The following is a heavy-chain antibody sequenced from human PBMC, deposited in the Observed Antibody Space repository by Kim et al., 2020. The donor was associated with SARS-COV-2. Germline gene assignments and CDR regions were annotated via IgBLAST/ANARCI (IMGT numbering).Heavy chain of an antibody. CDR1: GFTFSGFA. D-gene: IGHD3-22*01. J-gene: IGHJ4*02. CDR3: ARNYYDGSGRLDY. CDR2: MSHDGSSS. Sequence: GGSLRLSCAASGFTFSGFAMSWVRQAPGKGLEWVALMSHDGSSSTYADSVKGRFTISRDNSKNTLYLQVNSLRAEDTALYYCARNYYDGSGRLDYWGQGTLVTVSS. V-gene: IGHV3-30*14.